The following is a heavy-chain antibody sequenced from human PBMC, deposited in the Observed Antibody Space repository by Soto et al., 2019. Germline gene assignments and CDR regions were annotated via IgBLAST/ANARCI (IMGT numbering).Heavy chain of an antibody. CDR3: AKDEDTAMIYYFDY. J-gene: IGHJ4*02. CDR2: ISGSGDNT. Sequence: EVQLLESGGGLVQPGGSLRLSCAASGFTFSSYAMSWVRQAPGKGLEWVSGISGSGDNTYYTDSVNGRFTISRDNSKNTLYLQMNSLRAVDTAVYYCAKDEDTAMIYYFDYWGQGTLVTVSS. CDR1: GFTFSSYA. V-gene: IGHV3-23*01. D-gene: IGHD5-18*01.